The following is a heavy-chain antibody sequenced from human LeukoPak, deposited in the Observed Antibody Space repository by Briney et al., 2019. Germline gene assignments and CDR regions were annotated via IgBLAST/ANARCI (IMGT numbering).Heavy chain of an antibody. CDR3: ARGPLNYYGSGSYYNEGY. CDR2: IIPIFGTA. V-gene: IGHV1-69*13. Sequence: AASVEVSCKASGGTFSSYAISWVRQAPGQGLEWMGGIIPIFGTANYAQKFQGRVTITADESTSTAYMELSSLRSEDTAVYYCARGPLNYYGSGSYYNEGYWGQGTLVTVSS. D-gene: IGHD3-10*01. J-gene: IGHJ4*02. CDR1: GGTFSSYA.